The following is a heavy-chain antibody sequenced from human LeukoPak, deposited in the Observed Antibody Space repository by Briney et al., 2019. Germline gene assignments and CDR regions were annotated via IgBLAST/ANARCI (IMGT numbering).Heavy chain of an antibody. CDR2: IWYDGSNK. Sequence: PGGSLRLSCAASGFTFSSYGMHWVRQAPGKGLEWVAVIWYDGSNKYYADSVKSRFTISRDNSKNTLYLQMNSLGAEDTAVYYCAREAVEMATIDYWGQGTLVTVSS. V-gene: IGHV3-33*01. CDR3: AREAVEMATIDY. J-gene: IGHJ4*02. CDR1: GFTFSSYG. D-gene: IGHD5-24*01.